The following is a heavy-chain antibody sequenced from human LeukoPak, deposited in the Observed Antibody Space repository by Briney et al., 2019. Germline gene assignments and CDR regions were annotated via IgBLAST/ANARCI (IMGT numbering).Heavy chain of an antibody. CDR3: ARDSRGKPSSWYGGNDY. J-gene: IGHJ4*02. V-gene: IGHV3-74*01. CDR1: EITFSSYW. CDR2: INSDGSST. D-gene: IGHD6-13*01. Sequence: GGALRLPCIASEITFSSYWMHWVRRAPGKGLVWVSRINSDGSSTSYADSVKGRFTISRDNAKNTLYLQMNSLRAEDTAVYYCARDSRGKPSSWYGGNDYWGQGTLVTVSS.